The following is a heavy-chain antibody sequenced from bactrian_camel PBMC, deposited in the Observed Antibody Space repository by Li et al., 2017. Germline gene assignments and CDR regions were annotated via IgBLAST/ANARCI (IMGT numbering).Heavy chain of an antibody. V-gene: IGHV3S53*01. D-gene: IGHD4*01. CDR2: IDGDGTT. CDR1: GSTAISNV. Sequence: HVQLVESGGGSVQAGGSLRLSCEVSGSTAISNVIGWFRQAPGKEREGIATIDGDGTTTYADSVRGRFTISKDNAKNTLYLQMNDLRPEDTAMYYCAAAFFSSVASPLSRDHFYYWGQGTQVTVS. J-gene: IGHJ4*01. CDR3: AAAFFSSVASPLSRDHFYY.